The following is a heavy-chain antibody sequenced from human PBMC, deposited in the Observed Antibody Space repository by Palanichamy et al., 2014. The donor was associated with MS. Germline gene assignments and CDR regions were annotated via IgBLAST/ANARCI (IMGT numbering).Heavy chain of an antibody. CDR2: IYSGGNT. D-gene: IGHD6-19*01. CDR1: GMTVSDNY. V-gene: IGHV3-66*01. J-gene: IGHJ6*02. CDR3: ARDLIAVSGSPDDVDV. Sequence: EVELVESGGGLVQPGGSLRLSCAASGMTVSDNYMNWVRQAPGKGLEWVSVIYSGGNTDYADSVKGRFTISRDKDRNTVYLHMNNLRPDDTAVYYCARDLIAVSGSPDDVDVWGQGTTVTVSS.